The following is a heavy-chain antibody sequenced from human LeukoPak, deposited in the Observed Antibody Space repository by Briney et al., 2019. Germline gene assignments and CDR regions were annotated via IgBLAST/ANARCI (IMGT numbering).Heavy chain of an antibody. J-gene: IGHJ3*02. CDR3: ARVRAAADAFDI. D-gene: IGHD6-25*01. Sequence: SETLSLTCTVSGGSISSYYWSWIRQPPGKRLEWIGYIFYSGSTNYNASLKSRVTISVDTSRNQFSLKLRSVTAADTAMYYCARVRAAADAFDIWGQGTMVTVSS. CDR2: IFYSGST. V-gene: IGHV4-59*01. CDR1: GGSISSYY.